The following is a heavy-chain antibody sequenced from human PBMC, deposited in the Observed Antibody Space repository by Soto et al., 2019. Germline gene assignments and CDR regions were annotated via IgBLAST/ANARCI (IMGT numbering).Heavy chain of an antibody. V-gene: IGHV4-31*03. Sequence: SETLSLTCTVSGGSIRTTRYYWSWIRQHPAKGLEWIAYIYHSGSTYYNPSLKSRVDMSVDTSSNQFSLSLSSVTAADTAVYYCASVTLENRSKISGGVSRTMDLWGQGTTVTVS. D-gene: IGHD3-3*01. CDR1: GGSIRTTRYY. J-gene: IGHJ6*02. CDR3: ASVTLENRSKISGGVSRTMDL. CDR2: IYHSGST.